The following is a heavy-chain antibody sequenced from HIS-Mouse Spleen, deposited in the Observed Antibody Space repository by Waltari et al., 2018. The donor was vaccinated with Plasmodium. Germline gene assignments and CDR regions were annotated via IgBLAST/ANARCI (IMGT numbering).Heavy chain of an antibody. CDR2: IKKDGSEK. CDR1: GFTFSSYW. D-gene: IGHD6-13*01. V-gene: IGHV3-7*01. Sequence: EVQLVESGGGLVQPGGSLRLSCAASGFTFSSYWMSWVGQGPGKGLEWGANIKKDGSEKYYVDSVKGRFTISRDNAKNSLYLQMNSLRAEDTAVYYCASSWYWYFDLWGRGTLVTVSS. CDR3: ASSWYWYFDL. J-gene: IGHJ2*01.